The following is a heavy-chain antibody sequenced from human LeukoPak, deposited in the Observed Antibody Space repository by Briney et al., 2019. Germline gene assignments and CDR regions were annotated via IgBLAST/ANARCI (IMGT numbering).Heavy chain of an antibody. CDR2: IGISSGNT. CDR3: ARDHRYAFDN. CDR1: GFNFIDYS. Sequence: PGGSLRLSCAASGFNFIDYSMNWVRQAPGKGLEWISYIGISSGNTKYADSVKGRFTISRDKARNSLYLQMNSLRVEDTAVYYCARDHRYAFDNWGHGTLVTV. V-gene: IGHV3-48*01. D-gene: IGHD5-12*01. J-gene: IGHJ4*01.